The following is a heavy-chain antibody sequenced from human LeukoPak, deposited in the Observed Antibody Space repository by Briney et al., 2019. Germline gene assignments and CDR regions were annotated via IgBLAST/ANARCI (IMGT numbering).Heavy chain of an antibody. J-gene: IGHJ6*02. CDR2: IKQDGSEK. CDR3: ARDSPISMDYDILTGYYYYYYGMDV. Sequence: GGSLRLSCAASGFTFSSYWMSWVRQAPGKGLERVANIKQDGSEKYYVDSVKGRFTISRDNAKNSLYLQMNSLRAEDTAVYYCARDSPISMDYDILTGYYYYYYGMDVWGQGTTVTVSS. CDR1: GFTFSSYW. D-gene: IGHD3-9*01. V-gene: IGHV3-7*01.